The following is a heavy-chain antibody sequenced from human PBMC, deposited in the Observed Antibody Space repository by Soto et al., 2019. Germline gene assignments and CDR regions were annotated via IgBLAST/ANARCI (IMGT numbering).Heavy chain of an antibody. V-gene: IGHV3-64D*08. D-gene: IGHD3-3*01. CDR2: ISSNGGST. CDR1: GFTFSSYA. CDR3: VKADYDFWSGYYWPLYYNGMDV. J-gene: IGHJ6*02. Sequence: HPGGSLRLSCSASGFTFSSYAMHWVRQAPGKGLEYVSAISSNGGSTYYADSVKGRFTISRDNSKNTLYLQMSSLRAEDTAVYYCVKADYDFWSGYYWPLYYNGMDVWGQGTTVTVSS.